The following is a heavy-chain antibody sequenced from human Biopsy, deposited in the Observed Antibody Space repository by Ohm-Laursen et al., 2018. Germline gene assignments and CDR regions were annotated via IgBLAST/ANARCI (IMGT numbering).Heavy chain of an antibody. D-gene: IGHD5-12*01. CDR3: ARGSGYFKLDV. V-gene: IGHV4-34*01. Sequence: SETLSLTCVNGESSSGYFWYWIRQPPGKGLEWIGEINQSGSTKYNPSLKRRATLSEDSSNSQFSLRLTDVTAADTAIYYCARGSGYFKLDVWGQGTTVTVSS. CDR1: GESSSGYF. J-gene: IGHJ6*02. CDR2: INQSGST.